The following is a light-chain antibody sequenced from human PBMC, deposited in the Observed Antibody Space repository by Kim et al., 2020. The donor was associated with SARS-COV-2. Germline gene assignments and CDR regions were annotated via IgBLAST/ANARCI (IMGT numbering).Light chain of an antibody. J-gene: IGLJ2*01. CDR3: QAWDSSTAV. CDR2: QDS. CDR1: KLGDKY. V-gene: IGLV3-1*01. Sequence: SVSPGQTASITCSGDKLGDKYACWCQQKPGQSPVLVIYQDSKRPSGIPERFSGSNSGNTATLTISGTQAMDEADYYCQAWDSSTAVFGGGTKLTVL.